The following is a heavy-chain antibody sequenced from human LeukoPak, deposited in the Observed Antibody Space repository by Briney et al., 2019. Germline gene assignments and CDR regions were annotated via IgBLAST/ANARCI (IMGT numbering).Heavy chain of an antibody. D-gene: IGHD6-19*01. J-gene: IGHJ6*02. Sequence: GGSLRLSCAASGFTFSSYAMSWVRQAPGKGLEWVSAISGSGGSTYYADSVKGRFTISRDNSENTLYLQMNSLRAEDTAVYYCAKEGISSGWFYYYYYGMDVWGQGTTVTVSS. CDR3: AKEGISSGWFYYYYYGMDV. CDR1: GFTFSSYA. CDR2: ISGSGGST. V-gene: IGHV3-23*01.